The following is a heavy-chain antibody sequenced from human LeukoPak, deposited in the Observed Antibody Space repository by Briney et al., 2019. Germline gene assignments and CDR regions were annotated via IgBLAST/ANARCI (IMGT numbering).Heavy chain of an antibody. V-gene: IGHV3-13*01. J-gene: IGHJ4*02. CDR2: IGTAGDT. D-gene: IGHD4-23*01. Sequence: GGSLRLSCAASGFTFSSYDMPWVRQATGKGLEWVSAIGTAGDTYYPGSVKGRFTISRENAKNSLCLQMNSLRAGDTAVYYCARDTGGKGAFDYWGQGTLVTVSS. CDR3: ARDTGGKGAFDY. CDR1: GFTFSSYD.